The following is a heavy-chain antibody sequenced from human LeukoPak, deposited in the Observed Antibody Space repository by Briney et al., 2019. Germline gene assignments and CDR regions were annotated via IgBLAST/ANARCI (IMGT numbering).Heavy chain of an antibody. CDR1: GGSISSGAY. Sequence: SETLSLACTVSGGSISSGAYWGWVRQPPGKGLEWIATIYRTGNTYYNPSLESRVTISIDTSKNQFSLKLNSVTAADTAVYHCANSWYYYDSSGLPKADAFDRWGQGTLVTVSS. V-gene: IGHV4-38-2*02. CDR3: ANSWYYYDSSGLPKADAFDR. CDR2: IYRTGNT. D-gene: IGHD3-22*01. J-gene: IGHJ3*01.